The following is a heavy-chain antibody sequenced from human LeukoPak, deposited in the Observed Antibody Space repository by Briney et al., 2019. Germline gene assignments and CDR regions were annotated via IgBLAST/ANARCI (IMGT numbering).Heavy chain of an antibody. CDR1: GGTFSSYA. Sequence: SVKVSCKASGGTFSSYAISWVRQAPGQGLEWMGGIIPIFGTANYAQKFQGRVTITADKSTSTAYMELSSLRSEDTAVYYCARTRNGEQLVYYFDYWGQGTLVTVSS. CDR2: IIPIFGTA. J-gene: IGHJ4*02. CDR3: ARTRNGEQLVYYFDY. D-gene: IGHD6-13*01. V-gene: IGHV1-69*06.